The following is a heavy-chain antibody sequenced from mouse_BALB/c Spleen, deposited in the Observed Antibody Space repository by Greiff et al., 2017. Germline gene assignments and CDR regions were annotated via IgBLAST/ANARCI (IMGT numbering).Heavy chain of an antibody. CDR3: TRNYGSSYGWFAY. D-gene: IGHD1-1*01. J-gene: IGHJ3*01. CDR1: GYTFTSYW. V-gene: IGHV1-5*01. Sequence: EVQLQQSGTVLARPGASVKMSCKASGYTFTSYWMHWVKQRPGQGLEWIGAIYPGNSDTSYNQKFKGKAKLTAVTSTSTAYMELSSLTNEDSAVYYCTRNYGSSYGWFAYWGQGTLVTVSA. CDR2: IYPGNSDT.